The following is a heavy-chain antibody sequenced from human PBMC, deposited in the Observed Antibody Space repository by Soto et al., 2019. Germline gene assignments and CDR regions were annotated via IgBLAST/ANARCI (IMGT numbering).Heavy chain of an antibody. Sequence: EVQLLESGGALVQPGGSLRLSCAASGFKFDSYAMSWVRQAPGKGLEWVSALSGTGDSTDYADSVKGRFTISRDDSKTTQYLRLSSRSADDTAVYICAKDNGNYWSGTIYLWGQGALVTVSS. CDR3: AKDNGNYWSGTIYL. CDR1: GFKFDSYA. CDR2: LSGTGDST. V-gene: IGHV3-23*01. J-gene: IGHJ4*02. D-gene: IGHD3-10*01.